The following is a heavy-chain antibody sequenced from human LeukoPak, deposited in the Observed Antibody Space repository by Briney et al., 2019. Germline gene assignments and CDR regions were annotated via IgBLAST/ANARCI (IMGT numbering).Heavy chain of an antibody. V-gene: IGHV1-18*01. CDR1: GYSFNGYS. Sequence: ASVKVSCKASGYSFNGYSITWVRHARGQGLEWMGWTSTYTGDRKVAQRLQGRLTMTTDSSTSTAYMELTSLESADTAVYYCARFSSSWYSPYGMDVWGQGTTITVSS. CDR2: TSTYTGDR. CDR3: ARFSSSWYSPYGMDV. D-gene: IGHD6-13*01. J-gene: IGHJ6*02.